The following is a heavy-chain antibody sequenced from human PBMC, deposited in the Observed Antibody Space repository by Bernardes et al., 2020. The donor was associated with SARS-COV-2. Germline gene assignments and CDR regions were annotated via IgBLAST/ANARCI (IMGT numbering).Heavy chain of an antibody. CDR1: GFTFSNYA. V-gene: IGHV3-30*04. CDR3: AKDRMASGWYGDYYLDY. J-gene: IGHJ4*02. D-gene: IGHD6-19*01. Sequence: GGSLRLSCTASGFTFSNYAIHWVRQAPGKGLEWVAVISHDGSNKFYADSLKGRITISRDNSKNTLYLQMNSLRPEDTALYYCAKDRMASGWYGDYYLDYWGQGTLVTVSS. CDR2: ISHDGSNK.